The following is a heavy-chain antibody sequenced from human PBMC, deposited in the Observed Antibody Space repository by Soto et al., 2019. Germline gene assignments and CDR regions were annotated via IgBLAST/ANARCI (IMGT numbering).Heavy chain of an antibody. Sequence: QVQLQQWGAGLLKPSETLSLPCAVYGGSFSGYYLSWIRQPPGKWLEWIGEINHSGSTNYNPSLKSRVTISVDTSKNQFSLKLSSVTAADTAVYYFARGGNSGYVWWGQGTLVTVSS. J-gene: IGHJ4*02. CDR1: GGSFSGYY. V-gene: IGHV4-34*01. CDR3: ARGGNSGYVW. CDR2: INHSGST. D-gene: IGHD5-12*01.